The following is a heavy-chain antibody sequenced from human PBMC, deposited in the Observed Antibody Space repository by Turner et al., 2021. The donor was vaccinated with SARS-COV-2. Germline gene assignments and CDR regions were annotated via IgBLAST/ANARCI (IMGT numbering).Heavy chain of an antibody. Sequence: EVQPVESGGGLGQPGRSLRPPCGAPGFHFDEYAMHWVRQAPGKGVEWVSGVSWNSGSIAYADSVKGRFTLSRDTAKNSLYLQMHSLSAEDAALYYCAKAPNREYYDFWSSYLYCFDSWGQGTLVTVSS. J-gene: IGHJ5*01. CDR1: GFHFDEYA. CDR2: VSWNSGSI. D-gene: IGHD3-3*01. V-gene: IGHV3-9*01. CDR3: AKAPNREYYDFWSSYLYCFDS.